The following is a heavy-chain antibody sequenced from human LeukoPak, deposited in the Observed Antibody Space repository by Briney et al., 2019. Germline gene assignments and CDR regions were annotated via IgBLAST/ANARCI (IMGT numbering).Heavy chain of an antibody. Sequence: GGSLRLSCAASGSTFSSYGMHWVRQASGKGLEWVAVIWYDGSNKYYADSVKGRFTISRDNSKNTLYLQMNSLRAEDTAVYYCARVVSGGYSSIDYWGQGTLVTVSS. V-gene: IGHV3-33*01. D-gene: IGHD5-18*01. CDR3: ARVVSGGYSSIDY. J-gene: IGHJ4*02. CDR1: GSTFSSYG. CDR2: IWYDGSNK.